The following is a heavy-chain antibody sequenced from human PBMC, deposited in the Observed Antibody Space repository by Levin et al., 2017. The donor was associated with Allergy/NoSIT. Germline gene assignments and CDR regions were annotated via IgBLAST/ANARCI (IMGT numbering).Heavy chain of an antibody. CDR3: ARRCCSGDICCSGAHGMDV. CDR2: IYNSGST. V-gene: IGHV4-59*08. Sequence: SQTLSLTCTVSGASISSYYWSWIRQPPGKGLEWIGYIYNSGSTKYNPSLKSRVTISVDTSKNQISLKLNSVTAADTAVYYCARRCCSGDICCSGAHGMDVWGQGTTVTVSS. CDR1: GASISSYY. D-gene: IGHD2-15*01. J-gene: IGHJ6*02.